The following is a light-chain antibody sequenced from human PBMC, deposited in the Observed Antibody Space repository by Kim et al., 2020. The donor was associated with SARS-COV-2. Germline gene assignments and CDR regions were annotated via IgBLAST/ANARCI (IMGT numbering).Light chain of an antibody. CDR3: LQSGGLPHT. J-gene: IGKJ2*01. Sequence: SVTPKEKVTITCRASQNIGSDLHWYQQKPDLSPKLLIKYASQSISGVPTRFSGSGSGTDFTLTINSLEAEDAAMYYCLQSGGLPHTFGQGTKLEIK. CDR1: QNIGSD. V-gene: IGKV6-21*02. CDR2: YAS.